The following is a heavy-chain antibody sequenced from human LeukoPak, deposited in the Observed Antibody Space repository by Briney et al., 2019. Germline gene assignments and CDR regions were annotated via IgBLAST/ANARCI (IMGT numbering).Heavy chain of an antibody. CDR3: ARALAAGGDY. D-gene: IGHD6-13*01. J-gene: IGHJ4*02. CDR1: GGSISTSNYY. CDR2: IYYSGST. Sequence: SETLSLTCTVSGGSISTSNYYWGWIRQPPGKGLEWIGTIYYSGSTYYNPSLKSRVTISVDKSKNQFSLKLSSVTAADTAVYYCARALAAGGDYWGQGTLVTVSS. V-gene: IGHV4-39*07.